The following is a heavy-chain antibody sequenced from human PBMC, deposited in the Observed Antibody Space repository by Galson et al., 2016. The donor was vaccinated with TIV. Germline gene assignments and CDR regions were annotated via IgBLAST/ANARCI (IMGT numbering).Heavy chain of an antibody. CDR3: ARDFPPGYGSSFNDY. CDR2: IKQDGGEK. CDR1: GFTFSSYW. Sequence: SLRLSCAASGFTFSSYWMSWVRQAPGKGLEWVANIKQDGGEKYYVDSVKGRFTIPRDNAKNSLFLQMNSLRAEDRAVYYCARDFPPGYGSSFNDYWGQGTLVTVSS. V-gene: IGHV3-7*01. D-gene: IGHD6-13*01. J-gene: IGHJ4*02.